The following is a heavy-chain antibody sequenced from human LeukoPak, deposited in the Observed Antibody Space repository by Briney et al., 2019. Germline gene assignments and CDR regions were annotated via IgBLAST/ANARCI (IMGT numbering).Heavy chain of an antibody. J-gene: IGHJ4*02. Sequence: PGGSLRLSCAASGFTFSSYAMSWVRQAPGKGLEWVSTLRGSGGSTYYAASVKGRFTISRDNSKNTLYLQMNSLRAEDTAVYYCAKGGFGDLDYWGQGTLVTVSS. CDR3: AKGGFGDLDY. V-gene: IGHV3-23*01. CDR1: GFTFSSYA. CDR2: LRGSGGST. D-gene: IGHD3-10*01.